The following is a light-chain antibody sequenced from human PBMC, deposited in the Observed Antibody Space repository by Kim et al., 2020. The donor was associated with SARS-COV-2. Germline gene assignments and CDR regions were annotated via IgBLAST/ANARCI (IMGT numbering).Light chain of an antibody. CDR1: QSLASNY. V-gene: IGKV3-20*01. J-gene: IGKJ4*01. Sequence: YPGESATLSCRASQSLASNYLAWYQQKPVRAPRLLIYAVSDRATGIPDRFSGSGSGTDFSLTISRLEPEDFAVYYCQQYGTAVLTFGGGTKVDIK. CDR2: AVS. CDR3: QQYGTAVLT.